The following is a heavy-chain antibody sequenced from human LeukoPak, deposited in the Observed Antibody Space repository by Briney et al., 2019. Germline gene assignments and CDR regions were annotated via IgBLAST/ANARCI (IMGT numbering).Heavy chain of an antibody. V-gene: IGHV3-21*01. CDR3: ARAASNYYDSSGYSYYLDY. Sequence: GGSLRLSCAASGFTFSSYSMNWVRQAPGKGLEWVSSISSSSSYIYYADSVKGRFTISRDNAKNSLYLQMNSLRAEDTAVYYCARAASNYYDSSGYSYYLDYWGQGTLVTVSS. J-gene: IGHJ4*02. CDR2: ISSSSSYI. CDR1: GFTFSSYS. D-gene: IGHD3-22*01.